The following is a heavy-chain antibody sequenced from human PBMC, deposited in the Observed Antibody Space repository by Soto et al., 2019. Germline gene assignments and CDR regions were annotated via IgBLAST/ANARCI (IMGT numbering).Heavy chain of an antibody. CDR3: DRDGIAAAGHFDY. D-gene: IGHD6-13*01. J-gene: IGHJ4*02. Sequence: PSETLSLTCTVSGGSISSGDYYWSWIRQPPGKGLEWIGYIYYSGSTCYNPSLKSRVTISVDTSKNQFSLKLSSVTAADTAVYYCDRDGIAAAGHFDYWGQGTLVTVSS. CDR2: IYYSGST. CDR1: GGSISSGDYY. V-gene: IGHV4-30-4*01.